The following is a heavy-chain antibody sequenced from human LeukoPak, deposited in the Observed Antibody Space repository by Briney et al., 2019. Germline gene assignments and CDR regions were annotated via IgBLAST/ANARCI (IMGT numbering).Heavy chain of an antibody. CDR1: GGSISSYY. CDR3: ANLHRDSDGYYYVDN. Sequence: PSETLSLTCTVSGGSISSYYWSWIRQPPGKGLEWIGYIYYSGSTNYNPSLKSRVTISVDTSKNQFSLKLSSVIAADTAVYYCANLHRDSDGYYYVDNWGQGTLVTVSS. V-gene: IGHV4-59*12. CDR2: IYYSGST. D-gene: IGHD3-22*01. J-gene: IGHJ4*02.